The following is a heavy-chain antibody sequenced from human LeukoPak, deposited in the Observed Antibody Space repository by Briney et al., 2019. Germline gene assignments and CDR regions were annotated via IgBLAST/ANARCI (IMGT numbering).Heavy chain of an antibody. CDR1: GYSISSGYY. CDR2: IYHSGST. Sequence: SETLSLTCAVSGYSISSGYYWGWIRQPPGKGPEWIGSIYHSGSTYYNPSLKSRVTISVDTSKNQFSLKLSSVTAADTAVYYCATADYGDWFDPWGQGTLVTVSS. CDR3: ATADYGDWFDP. D-gene: IGHD4-17*01. J-gene: IGHJ5*02. V-gene: IGHV4-38-2*01.